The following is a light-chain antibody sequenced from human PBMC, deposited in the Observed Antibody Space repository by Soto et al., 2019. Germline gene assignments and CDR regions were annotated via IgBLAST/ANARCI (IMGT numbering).Light chain of an antibody. CDR1: QGISSY. J-gene: IGKJ5*01. CDR2: AAS. V-gene: IGKV1-9*01. CDR3: QQLISYPIT. Sequence: DIQLTQSPSFLSASVGDRVTITCRASQGISSYLAWYQQKPGKAPKLLIYAASTLQSGVPSRFSGSGSGTAFSLTISSLQPEDFLTSYCQQLISYPITFGRGTRLENK.